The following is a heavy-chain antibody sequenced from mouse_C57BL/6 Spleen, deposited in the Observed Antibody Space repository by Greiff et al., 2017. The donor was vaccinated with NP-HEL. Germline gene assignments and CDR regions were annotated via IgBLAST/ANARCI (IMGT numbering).Heavy chain of an antibody. CDR2: INPGSGGT. D-gene: IGHD1-1*01. J-gene: IGHJ2*01. Sequence: VKLQQSGAELVRPGTSVKVSCKASGYAFTNYLIEWVKQRPGQGLEWIGVINPGSGGTNYNEKFKGKATLTADKSSSTAYMQLSSLTSEDSAVYFCARGGLGRTTWSYWGKGTTLTGSS. CDR3: ARGGLGRTTWSY. V-gene: IGHV1-54*01. CDR1: GYAFTNYL.